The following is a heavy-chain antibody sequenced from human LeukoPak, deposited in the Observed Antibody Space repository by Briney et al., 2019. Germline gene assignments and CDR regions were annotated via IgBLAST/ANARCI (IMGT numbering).Heavy chain of an antibody. CDR2: ISSSGSTI. Sequence: PGGSLRLSCAASGFTFSDYYMSWIRQAPGKGLEWVSYISSSGSTIYYADSVKGRFTISRDNAKNSLYLQMNSLRAEDTAVYYCARDGGSGYCSGGSCYSGYTYYFDYWGQGTLVTVSS. D-gene: IGHD2-15*01. CDR3: ARDGGSGYCSGGSCYSGYTYYFDY. CDR1: GFTFSDYY. J-gene: IGHJ4*02. V-gene: IGHV3-11*04.